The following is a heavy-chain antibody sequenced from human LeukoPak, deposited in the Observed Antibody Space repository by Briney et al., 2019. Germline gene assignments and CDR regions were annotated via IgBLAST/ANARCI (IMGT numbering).Heavy chain of an antibody. D-gene: IGHD4-17*01. CDR1: GFSFSNYN. V-gene: IGHV3-48*04. CDR3: ATYGQTTVTLWY. CDR2: ISGGGITT. Sequence: GGSLRLSCAASGFSFSNYNMNWVRQAPGKGLEWVSYISGGGITTYYADSVRGRFTISRDNAKNSLYLQMNSLRAEDTAVYYCATYGQTTVTLWYWGQGTLVTVSS. J-gene: IGHJ4*02.